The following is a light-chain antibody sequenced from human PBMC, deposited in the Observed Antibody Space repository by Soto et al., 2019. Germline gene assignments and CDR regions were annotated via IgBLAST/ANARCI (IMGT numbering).Light chain of an antibody. CDR2: DVS. CDR1: TSDVGGHTY. Sequence: QSALTQPASVSGSPGQSITISCTGTTSDVGGHTYVSWYQQHPGKAPKLMIYDVSDRPSGVSNRFSGSKSGNTASLTISGLQAEDEADYYCSSYRSTSSTLVVFGGGTKLTVL. V-gene: IGLV2-14*03. CDR3: SSYRSTSSTLVV. J-gene: IGLJ2*01.